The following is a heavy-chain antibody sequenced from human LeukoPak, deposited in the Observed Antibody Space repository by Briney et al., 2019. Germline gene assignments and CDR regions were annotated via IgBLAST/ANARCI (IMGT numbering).Heavy chain of an antibody. V-gene: IGHV3-74*01. CDR3: ARAARVAARFDFDY. CDR1: GFTFSNYW. D-gene: IGHD6-6*01. J-gene: IGHJ4*02. Sequence: GGSLRLSCAASGFTFSNYWMHWVRHAPGKGLVWVSRINSDGSITAYADSVKGRFTISRDNAKNTLYLQMNSLRAEDTAVYYCARAARVAARFDFDYWGQGTLVTVSS. CDR2: INSDGSIT.